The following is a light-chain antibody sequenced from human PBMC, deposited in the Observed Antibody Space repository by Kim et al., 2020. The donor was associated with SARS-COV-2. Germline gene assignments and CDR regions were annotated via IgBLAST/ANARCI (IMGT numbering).Light chain of an antibody. V-gene: IGKV1-33*01. J-gene: IGKJ2*03. Sequence: DIQMTQSPSSLSASVGDRVTITCQASQDISNYLNWYQQKPGKAPKLLIYDASNLETGVPSRFSGSGSGTDFTFTISSLQPEDIATYYCQQYDNTLYSFGQGTKLEI. CDR2: DAS. CDR1: QDISNY. CDR3: QQYDNTLYS.